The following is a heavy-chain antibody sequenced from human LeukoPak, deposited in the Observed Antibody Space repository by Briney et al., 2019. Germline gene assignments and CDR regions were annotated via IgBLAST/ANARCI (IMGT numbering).Heavy chain of an antibody. V-gene: IGHV1-18*01. J-gene: IGHJ3*02. CDR3: ARRDCSSTSCSDAFDI. D-gene: IGHD2-2*01. CDR2: ISAYNGNT. CDR1: GYTFTSYG. Sequence: GASVKVSCKASGYTFTSYGISWVRQAPGQGLEWMGWISAYNGNTNYAQKLQGRVTMTTDTSTSTAYMELRSLRSDDTAVYYCARRDCSSTSCSDAFDIWGQGTMVTVSS.